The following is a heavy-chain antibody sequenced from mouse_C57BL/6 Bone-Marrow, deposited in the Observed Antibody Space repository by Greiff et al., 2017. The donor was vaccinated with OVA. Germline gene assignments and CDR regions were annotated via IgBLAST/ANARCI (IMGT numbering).Heavy chain of an antibody. CDR1: GFTFSDAW. V-gene: IGHV6-6*01. Sequence: EVQVVESGGGLVQPGGSMKLSCAASGFTFSDAWMDWVRQSPEKGLEWVAEIRNKANNHATYYAVSVKGRFTISRDDSKSSVYLQMNSLRAEDTGIYYCTSLYDYDGGYWGQGTTLTVSS. CDR2: IRNKANNHAT. CDR3: TSLYDYDGGY. D-gene: IGHD2-4*01. J-gene: IGHJ2*01.